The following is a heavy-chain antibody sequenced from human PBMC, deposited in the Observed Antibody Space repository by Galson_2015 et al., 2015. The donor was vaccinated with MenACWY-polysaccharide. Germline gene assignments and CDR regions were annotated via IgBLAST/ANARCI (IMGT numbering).Heavy chain of an antibody. J-gene: IGHJ4*02. D-gene: IGHD6-19*01. CDR2: ISAYNGNT. Sequence: SVKVSCKASGGTFSSYAISWVRQAPGQGLEWMGWISAYNGNTNYAQKLQGRVTMTTDTSTSTAYMELRSLRSDDTAVYYCARSIAVAGPTRNWGQGTLVTVSS. CDR1: GGTFSSYA. CDR3: ARSIAVAGPTRN. V-gene: IGHV1-18*01.